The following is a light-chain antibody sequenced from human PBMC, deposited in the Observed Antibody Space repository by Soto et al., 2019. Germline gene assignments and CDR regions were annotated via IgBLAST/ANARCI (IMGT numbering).Light chain of an antibody. Sequence: EIALTLSPATLSFSPGERATISCRSRQSISDTLAWYQQKPGQAPRLLIYGASRRATGFPARFSGSGSGTDFTLTISSLQSEDFAVYYCQQYDNWPWTFGQGTKVDI. CDR3: QQYDNWPWT. CDR1: QSISDT. V-gene: IGKV3-15*01. CDR2: GAS. J-gene: IGKJ1*01.